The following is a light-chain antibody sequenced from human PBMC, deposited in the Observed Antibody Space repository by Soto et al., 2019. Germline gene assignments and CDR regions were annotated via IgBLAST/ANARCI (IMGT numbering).Light chain of an antibody. CDR1: QSVSSSR. CDR3: QQFSSYPLT. J-gene: IGKJ4*01. CDR2: DAS. V-gene: IGKV3D-20*01. Sequence: IVCTQSPATPALYHGDQDALSFGASQSVSSSRLAWYQQKPGQAPRLLIYDASSRATGIPDRFSGGGSGTDFTLTISRLEPEDFAVYYCQQFSSYPLTFGGGTKVAI.